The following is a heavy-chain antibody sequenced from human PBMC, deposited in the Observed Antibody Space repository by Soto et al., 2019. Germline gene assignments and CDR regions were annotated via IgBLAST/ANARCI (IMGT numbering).Heavy chain of an antibody. D-gene: IGHD3-3*01. CDR2: IYYSGST. V-gene: IGHV4-59*01. CDR3: ARDPYYDFWSGSFDP. CDR1: GGSISSYY. Sequence: PSETLSLTCTVSGGSISSYYWSWIRQTPGKGLEWIGYIYYSGSTNYNPSLKSRVTISVDTSKNQFSLKLSSVTAADTAVYYCARDPYYDFWSGSFDPWGQGTLVTVSS. J-gene: IGHJ5*02.